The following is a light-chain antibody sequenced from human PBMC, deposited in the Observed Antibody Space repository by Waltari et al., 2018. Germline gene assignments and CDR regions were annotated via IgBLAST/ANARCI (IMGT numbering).Light chain of an antibody. CDR3: LQHYICPYS. V-gene: IGKV1-17*01. CDR1: QGISSY. CDR2: AAT. Sequence: DIQMTQSPSSLSASVGDTVTITCRASQGISSYLNWFQQKPGKAPKLLIYAATTLQSGVPSRFSGSESGTEFTLTISSLQPEDFATYFCLQHYICPYSFGQGTKVEIK. J-gene: IGKJ2*03.